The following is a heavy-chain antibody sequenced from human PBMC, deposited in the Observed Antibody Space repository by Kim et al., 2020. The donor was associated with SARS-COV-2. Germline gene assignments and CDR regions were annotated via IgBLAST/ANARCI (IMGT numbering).Heavy chain of an antibody. J-gene: IGHJ4*02. CDR3: ARGYRIAARGGFDY. D-gene: IGHD6-6*01. CDR2: INHSGTT. V-gene: IGHV4-34*01. CDR1: GGSFSGYY. Sequence: SETLSLTCEVSGGSFSGYYCSWIRQPPGKGLEWIGEINHSGTTNYNPSLKSRVTISVDTTKNQIFLKLSSVTAADTAAYYCARGYRIAARGGFDYWGQGT.